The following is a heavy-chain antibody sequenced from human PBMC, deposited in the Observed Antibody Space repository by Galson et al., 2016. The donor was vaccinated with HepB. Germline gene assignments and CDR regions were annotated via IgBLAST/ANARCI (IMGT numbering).Heavy chain of an antibody. D-gene: IGHD1-26*01. CDR1: GFTFRDSA. Sequence: SLRLSCATSGFTFRDSALNWFRQAPGKGLEWVGFIRSNAYGGTTEYGASVKGRFTISRDDSESIAYLQMHSLKTEDTAVYYCTSGGAGSGSYPPHLTYWGQGTLVTVSS. J-gene: IGHJ4*02. CDR3: TSGGAGSGSYPPHLTY. V-gene: IGHV3-49*03. CDR2: IRSNAYGGTT.